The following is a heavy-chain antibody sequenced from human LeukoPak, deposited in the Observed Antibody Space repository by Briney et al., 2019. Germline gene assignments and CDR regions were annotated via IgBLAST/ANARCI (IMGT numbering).Heavy chain of an antibody. CDR2: IYWDDDK. D-gene: IGHD3-3*01. V-gene: IGHV2-5*02. Sequence: SGPTLVNPTQTVTLTCTFSGFSLSTSGVGVGWIRQPPGKALEGLALIYWDDDKRYSPSLKSRLTITKDTSKNQVVLTMTNMDPVDTATYYCAHRQPKYYDFGSGYYIRFDYWGQGTLVTVSS. J-gene: IGHJ4*02. CDR1: GFSLSTSGVG. CDR3: AHRQPKYYDFGSGYYIRFDY.